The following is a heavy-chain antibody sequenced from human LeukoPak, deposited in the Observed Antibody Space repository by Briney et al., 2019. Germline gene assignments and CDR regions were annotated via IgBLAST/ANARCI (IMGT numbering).Heavy chain of an antibody. CDR3: ATHSYDSSGYSGGEGYYYYYMDV. J-gene: IGHJ6*03. CDR1: GGSISSSSYY. D-gene: IGHD3-22*01. V-gene: IGHV4-39*01. Sequence: SETLSLTCTVSGGSISSSSYYWGWIRQPPGKGLEWIGSIYYSGSTYYNPSLKSRVTISVDTSKNQFSLKLSSVTAADTAVYYCATHSYDSSGYSGGEGYYYYYMDVWGKGTTVTISS. CDR2: IYYSGST.